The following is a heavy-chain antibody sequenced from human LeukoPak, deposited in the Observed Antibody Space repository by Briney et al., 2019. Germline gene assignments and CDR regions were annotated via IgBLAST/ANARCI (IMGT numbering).Heavy chain of an antibody. J-gene: IGHJ5*02. Sequence: ASVKVSCKASGYTFTSYGISWVRQAPGQGLEWMGWISAYNGNTNYAQKLQGRVTMTTDTSTSTAYMELRSLRSDDTAVYYCARLREEPMVRGNWFDPWGQGTLVTVSS. CDR2: ISAYNGNT. CDR1: GYTFTSYG. CDR3: ARLREEPMVRGNWFDP. V-gene: IGHV1-18*01. D-gene: IGHD3-10*01.